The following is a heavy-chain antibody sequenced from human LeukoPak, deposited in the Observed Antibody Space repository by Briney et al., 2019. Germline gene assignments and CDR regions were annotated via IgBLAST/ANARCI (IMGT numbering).Heavy chain of an antibody. Sequence: GGSLRLSCAASGFTFSSYWMSWVRQAPGKGLEWVATMKHDGSEKYYVDSVKGRFIISRDNPKSSLYLQMNSLQAEDTAVYYCERSPTYYDFWSGYKFIDYWGQGTLVTVSS. CDR2: MKHDGSEK. CDR1: GFTFSSYW. V-gene: IGHV3-7*01. D-gene: IGHD3-3*01. J-gene: IGHJ4*02. CDR3: ERSPTYYDFWSGYKFIDY.